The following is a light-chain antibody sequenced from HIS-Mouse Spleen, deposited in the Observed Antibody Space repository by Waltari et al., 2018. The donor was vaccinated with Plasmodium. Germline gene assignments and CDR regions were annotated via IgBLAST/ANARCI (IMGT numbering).Light chain of an antibody. CDR1: QSISSY. CDR3: QQSYSTWT. J-gene: IGKJ1*01. CDR2: AAS. Sequence: DIQTTQSPSSLSASVGDRVTITCRASQSISSYLNWYQQKPGKAPKPRIYAASSLQSGVPSRFSGSGSGTDFTLTISSLQPEDFATYYCQQSYSTWTFGQGTKVEIK. V-gene: IGKV1-39*01.